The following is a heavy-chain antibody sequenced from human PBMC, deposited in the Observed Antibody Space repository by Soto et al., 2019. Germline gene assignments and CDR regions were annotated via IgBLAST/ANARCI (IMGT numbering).Heavy chain of an antibody. V-gene: IGHV4-59*01. CDR1: GGSIGSYS. CDR2: VYYTGST. J-gene: IGHJ6*03. CDR3: ARGRYSSSPQPYYMDV. D-gene: IGHD6-6*01. Sequence: SETLSLTCRVSGGSIGSYSWSWIRQPPGRGLEWIGYVYYTGSTNYNPSLMSRVTISVDTSKNQFSLKLSSVTAADTAVYYCARGRYSSSPQPYYMDVWGKGTTVTVSS.